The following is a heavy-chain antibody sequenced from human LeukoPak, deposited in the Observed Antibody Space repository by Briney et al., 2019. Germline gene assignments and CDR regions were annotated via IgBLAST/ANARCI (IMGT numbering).Heavy chain of an antibody. CDR2: VLDSERT. J-gene: IGHJ4*02. CDR3: AAPKRGSIYGCFDF. CDR1: GVSITTHY. D-gene: IGHD5-18*01. V-gene: IGHV4-59*11. Sequence: SETLSLTCNVSGVSITTHYGSWIRQPPGNGLEWIGYVLDSERTKDNPSLKSRATLSADTSKNQFSLRLTSVTAADSAVYYCAAPKRGSIYGCFDFWGQGILVTVSS.